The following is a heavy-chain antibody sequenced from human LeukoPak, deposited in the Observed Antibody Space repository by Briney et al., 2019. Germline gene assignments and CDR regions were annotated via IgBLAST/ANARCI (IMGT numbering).Heavy chain of an antibody. CDR1: GGSITSYY. Sequence: SETLSLTCTVSGGSITSYYWNWLRQPPGKGLEWIGYIYYDGSTNYNPSLKSRVTMSLDTSKNHFSLKLTSVTAADTAVYDCARRSHGDWFHVDLWGRGTLVTVSS. V-gene: IGHV4-59*01. CDR3: ARRSHGDWFHVDL. J-gene: IGHJ2*01. CDR2: IYYDGST. D-gene: IGHD3/OR15-3a*01.